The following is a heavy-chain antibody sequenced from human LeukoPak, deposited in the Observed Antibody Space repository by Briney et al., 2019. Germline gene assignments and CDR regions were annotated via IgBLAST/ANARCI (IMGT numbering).Heavy chain of an antibody. Sequence: GGSLRLSCAASGFTFSDYYMSWIRQALGKGLEWVSYISSSGSTIYYADSVKGRFTISRDNAKNSLYLQMNSLRAEDTAVYYCARDSSCGGDCPDDAFDIWGQGTMVTVSS. D-gene: IGHD2-21*02. CDR1: GFTFSDYY. CDR3: ARDSSCGGDCPDDAFDI. J-gene: IGHJ3*02. V-gene: IGHV3-11*01. CDR2: ISSSGSTI.